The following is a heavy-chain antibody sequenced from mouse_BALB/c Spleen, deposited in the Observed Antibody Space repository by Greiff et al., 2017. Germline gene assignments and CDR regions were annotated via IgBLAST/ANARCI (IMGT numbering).Heavy chain of an antibody. J-gene: IGHJ3*01. CDR3: VRHLVAYGYDAWFAY. CDR2: IRSKSNNYAT. V-gene: IGHV10-1*02. D-gene: IGHD2-2*01. Sequence: EVQVVESGGGLVQPKGSLKLSCAASGFTFNTYAMHWVRQAPGKGLEWVARIRSKSNNYATYYADSVKDRFTISRDDSQSMLYLQMNNLKTEDTAMYYCVRHLVAYGYDAWFAYWGQGTLVTVSA. CDR1: GFTFNTYA.